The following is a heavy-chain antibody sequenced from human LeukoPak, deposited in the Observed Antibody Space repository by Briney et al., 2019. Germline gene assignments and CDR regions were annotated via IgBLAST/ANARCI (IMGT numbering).Heavy chain of an antibody. CDR1: GGSFSGYY. CDR3: ARGSSGYYYGRYYFDY. CDR2: INHSGST. J-gene: IGHJ4*02. Sequence: SETLSLTCAVYGGSFSGYYWSWIRQPPGKGLEWIGEINHSGSTNYNPSLKSRVTISVDTSKNQFSLKLSYVTAADTAVYYCARGSSGYYYGRYYFDYWGQGTLVTVSS. D-gene: IGHD3-22*01. V-gene: IGHV4-34*01.